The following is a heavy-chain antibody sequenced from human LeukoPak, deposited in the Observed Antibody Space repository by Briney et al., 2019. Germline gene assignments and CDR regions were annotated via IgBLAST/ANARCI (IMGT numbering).Heavy chain of an antibody. CDR2: IKSKTDGGTT. Sequence: GGSLRLSCAASGFTFSNAWMSWVRQAPGKGLEWVGRIKSKTDGGTTDYAAPVKGRFTISRDDSKNTLYLQMNSLKTEDTAVYYSRRGSSSDFDYWGQGTLVTVSS. CDR1: GFTFSNAW. CDR3: RRGSSSDFDY. D-gene: IGHD6-6*01. J-gene: IGHJ4*02. V-gene: IGHV3-15*01.